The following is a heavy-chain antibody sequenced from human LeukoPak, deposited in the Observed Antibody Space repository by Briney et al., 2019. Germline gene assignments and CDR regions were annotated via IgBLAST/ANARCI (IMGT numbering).Heavy chain of an antibody. CDR2: MAVGSGDT. Sequence: SVKVSCKASGVIFSSCAVQWVRQTRGQGLEWIGWMAVGSGDTNYAQKLQDRVTITRDMSTSTVYMELSSVRPEDTAVYSCAADLYYYGSGSTYKGDAFDIWGQGTMVSVSS. J-gene: IGHJ3*02. CDR3: AADLYYYGSGSTYKGDAFDI. CDR1: GVIFSSCA. V-gene: IGHV1-58*01. D-gene: IGHD3-10*01.